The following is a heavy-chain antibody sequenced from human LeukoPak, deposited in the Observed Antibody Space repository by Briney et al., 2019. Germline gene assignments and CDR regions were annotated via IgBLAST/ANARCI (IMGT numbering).Heavy chain of an antibody. V-gene: IGHV1-2*02. J-gene: IGHJ4*02. CDR3: ARDPHYGSGSYPDY. CDR2: INPNSGGT. CDR1: GYTFTGYY. D-gene: IGHD3-10*01. Sequence: ASVKVSCKASGYTFTGYYMHWVRQAPGQGLEWMGWINPNSGGTNYAQKFQGRVTMTRDTSISTAYMELSRLRSDDTAVYYCARDPHYGSGSYPDYWGQGTLVTVSS.